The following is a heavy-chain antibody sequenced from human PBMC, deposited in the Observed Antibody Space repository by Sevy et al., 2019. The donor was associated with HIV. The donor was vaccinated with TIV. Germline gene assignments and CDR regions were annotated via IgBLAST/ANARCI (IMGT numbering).Heavy chain of an antibody. V-gene: IGHV3-11*01. Sequence: GGSLRLSCAASGFTFSDYYMSWIRQAPGKGLEWVSYISSSGSTIYYADSVKGRFTISRDNAKNSLYLQMNSLRAEDTAGYYCARDRGSTYYDILTGYYHYYYYGMDVWGQGTTVTVSS. CDR2: ISSSGSTI. CDR1: GFTFSDYY. D-gene: IGHD3-9*01. J-gene: IGHJ6*02. CDR3: ARDRGSTYYDILTGYYHYYYYGMDV.